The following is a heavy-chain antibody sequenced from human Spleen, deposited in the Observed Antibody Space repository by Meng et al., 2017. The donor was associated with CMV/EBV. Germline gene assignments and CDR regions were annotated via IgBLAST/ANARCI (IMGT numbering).Heavy chain of an antibody. CDR3: ARDRDSSSAGDFDP. CDR2: IYRSGST. J-gene: IGHJ5*02. Sequence: VQVQVPGQGLAKPSETLSLTCTVSGGSGGDYDWCWIRQPAGKGLEWIGRIYRSGSTNYNPSLKSRVSMSLDTSKNQFSLNLSSVTAADTAVYYCARDRDSSSAGDFDPWGQGTLVTVSS. D-gene: IGHD6-6*01. CDR1: GGSGGDYD. V-gene: IGHV4-4*07.